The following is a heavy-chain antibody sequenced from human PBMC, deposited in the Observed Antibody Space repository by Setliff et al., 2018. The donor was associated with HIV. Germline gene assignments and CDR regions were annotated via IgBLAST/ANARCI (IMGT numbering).Heavy chain of an antibody. CDR2: ISWDGGST. J-gene: IGHJ6*03. CDR3: VRGVQSPPHYSYYYMDV. D-gene: IGHD3-3*01. V-gene: IGHV3-43*01. CDR1: GFTFDDYT. Sequence: GGSLRLSCAASGFTFDDYTMHWVRQAPGKGLEWVSLISWDGGSTYYADSVKGRFTISRDNAKNSLYLQMNSLRVEDTAMYYCVRGVQSPPHYSYYYMDVWGEGTMVTVS.